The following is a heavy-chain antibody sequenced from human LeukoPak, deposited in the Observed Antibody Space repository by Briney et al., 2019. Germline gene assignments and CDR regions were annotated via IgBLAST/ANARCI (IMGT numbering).Heavy chain of an antibody. Sequence: PSVTLSLTCTVSGGSISSYYWSWIRQPPGKGLEWIGYIYYSGSTNYNPSLRSRVTISVDTSKNQFSLKLSSVTAADTAGYYCAREYSSSSGRRAFDIWGQGTMVTVSS. CDR2: IYYSGST. CDR3: AREYSSSSGRRAFDI. V-gene: IGHV4-59*08. J-gene: IGHJ3*02. D-gene: IGHD6-6*01. CDR1: GGSISSYY.